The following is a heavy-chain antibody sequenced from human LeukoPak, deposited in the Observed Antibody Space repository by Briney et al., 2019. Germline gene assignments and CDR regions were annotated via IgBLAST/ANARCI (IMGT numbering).Heavy chain of an antibody. CDR3: TTNPTSSSSGADC. Sequence: GSLRLSCAASGFTFSGSAIHWVRQASGKGLEWVGRIRSKPNNYATAYTASVKGRFTISRDDSKNTAYLQMSSLNTEDTAVYYCTTNPTSSSSGADCWGRGTLVTVSS. CDR1: GFTFSGSA. V-gene: IGHV3-73*01. D-gene: IGHD6-6*01. J-gene: IGHJ4*02. CDR2: IRSKPNNYAT.